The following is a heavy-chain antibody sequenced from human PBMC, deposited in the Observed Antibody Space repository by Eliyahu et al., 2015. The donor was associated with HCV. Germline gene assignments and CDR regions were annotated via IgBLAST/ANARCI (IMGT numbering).Heavy chain of an antibody. J-gene: IGHJ4*02. CDR3: IRYVWGRPE. D-gene: IGHD2-21*02. CDR2: SRNEFNGFTT. CDR1: GLIFKEHY. Sequence: EVQVVESGGGVVQPGGSLRLSCVASGLIFKEHYMEWVRQAPGKGLESVALSRNEFNGFTTKYAASVKGRFTILRDDSRNSVYLELNSLTTEDTAVYFCIRYVWGRPEWGQGTPVTVSS. V-gene: IGHV3-72*01.